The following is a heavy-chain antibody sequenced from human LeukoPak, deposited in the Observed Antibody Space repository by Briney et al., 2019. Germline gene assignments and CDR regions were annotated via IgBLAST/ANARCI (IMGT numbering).Heavy chain of an antibody. D-gene: IGHD6-19*01. CDR3: ARKAVAGIFYYYYYMDV. CDR2: IYHSGST. J-gene: IGHJ6*03. Sequence: SETLSLTCTVSGYSISSGYYWGWSRQPPGKGLEWIGSIYHSGSTNYNPSLKSRVTISVDTSKNQFSLKLSSVTAADTAVYYCARKAVAGIFYYYYYMDVWGKGTTVTISS. V-gene: IGHV4-38-2*02. CDR1: GYSISSGYY.